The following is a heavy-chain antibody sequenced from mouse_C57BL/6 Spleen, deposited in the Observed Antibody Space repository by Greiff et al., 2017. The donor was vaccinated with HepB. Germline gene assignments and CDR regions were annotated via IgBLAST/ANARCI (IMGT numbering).Heavy chain of an antibody. J-gene: IGHJ2*01. V-gene: IGHV14-3*01. CDR2: IDPANGNT. CDR3: ARTVVRGYFDY. Sequence: EVQLQQSVAELVRPGASVKLSCTASGFNIKNPYMHWVKQRPEQGLEWIGRIDPANGNTKYAPKFQGKATITSDTSSNTAYLQLSSLTSEDTAIYYCARTVVRGYFDYWGQGTTLTVSS. D-gene: IGHD1-1*01. CDR1: GFNIKNPY.